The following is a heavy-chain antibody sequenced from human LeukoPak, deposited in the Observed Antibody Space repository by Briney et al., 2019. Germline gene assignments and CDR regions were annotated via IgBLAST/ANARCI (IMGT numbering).Heavy chain of an antibody. CDR1: GFTFSNHV. Sequence: RSGGSLRLSCAASGFTFSNHVMSWVRQAPGKGLQWVSVISGSGRTTEYADSVKGRFTISRDNSKNTPSLQMNSLRVEDTAIYYCAKNVVVKRYFDYWGQGTLITVSS. CDR2: ISGSGRTT. V-gene: IGHV3-23*01. D-gene: IGHD2-15*01. CDR3: AKNVVVKRYFDY. J-gene: IGHJ4*02.